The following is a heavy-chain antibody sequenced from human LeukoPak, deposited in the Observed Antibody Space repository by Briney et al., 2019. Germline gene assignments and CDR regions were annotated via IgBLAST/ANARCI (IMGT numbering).Heavy chain of an antibody. CDR3: ARHQRVYYGSGSYYRPTYYYYYMDV. CDR2: IYPGDSDT. V-gene: IGHV5-51*01. J-gene: IGHJ6*03. CDR1: GYSFTSYW. Sequence: HGESLKISCKGSGYSFTSYWIGWVRQMPGKGLEWMGIIYPGDSDTRYSPSFQGQVTISADKSISTAYLQWSSLKASDTAMYYCARHQRVYYGSGSYYRPTYYYYYMDVWGKGTTVTISS. D-gene: IGHD3-10*01.